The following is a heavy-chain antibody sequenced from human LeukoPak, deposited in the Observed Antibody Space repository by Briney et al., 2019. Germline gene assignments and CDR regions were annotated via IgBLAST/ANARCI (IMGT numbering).Heavy chain of an antibody. V-gene: IGHV3-30*18. CDR3: AKVVIGYSYGTIDY. Sequence: PGRSLRLSCAASGFTFSSYGMQWFRQAPDKGLEWVAAISNDGSNKYYADSVKGRFTISRDNSKNTLYLQMNSLRAEDTAVYYCAKVVIGYSYGTIDYWGQGTLVTVSS. CDR2: ISNDGSNK. CDR1: GFTFSSYG. J-gene: IGHJ4*02. D-gene: IGHD5-18*01.